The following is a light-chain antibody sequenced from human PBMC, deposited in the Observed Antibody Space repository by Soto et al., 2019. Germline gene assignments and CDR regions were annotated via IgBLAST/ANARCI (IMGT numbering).Light chain of an antibody. CDR3: MHGTHRRIV. V-gene: IGKV2-30*01. Sequence: EVVMTQSPLSLPVTLGQPASISCRSTQSLVYSDGNTYLSWFQQRPGQSPRSLIYEVSNRDSGVPDRFSGSVAGTDLTLKISRVEAEDFGVSYCMHGTHRRIVFGQGTKVDI. CDR2: EVS. CDR1: QSLVYSDGNTY. J-gene: IGKJ1*01.